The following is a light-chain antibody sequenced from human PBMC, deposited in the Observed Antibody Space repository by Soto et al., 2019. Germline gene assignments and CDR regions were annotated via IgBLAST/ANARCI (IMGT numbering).Light chain of an antibody. CDR2: TAS. CDR3: QQSYSSPWT. J-gene: IGKJ1*01. V-gene: IGKV1-39*01. CDR1: QSISSY. Sequence: DIQMTQSPSSLSASVGDRVTITCRASQSISSYLNWYQQKPGEAPKVLIYTASSLQSGVPSRFSGSGSGTGFTLTISSLQPEDFATYYCQQSYSSPWTFGQGTKVESK.